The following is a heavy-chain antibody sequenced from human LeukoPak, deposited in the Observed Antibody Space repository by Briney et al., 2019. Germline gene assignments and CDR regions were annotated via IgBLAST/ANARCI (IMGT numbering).Heavy chain of an antibody. J-gene: IGHJ4*02. D-gene: IGHD3-16*01. Sequence: GGSLRLSCSASGFTFSGYDMNWVRQAPGKGLEWVSSISGLSSHIYYGDSVKGRFSISRDNAKNSLYLQMNSLGAEDTAIYYCGRAFPPLRTSSAGDLWGQGTLVTVSS. CDR3: GRAFPPLRTSSAGDL. V-gene: IGHV3-21*01. CDR2: ISGLSSHI. CDR1: GFTFSGYD.